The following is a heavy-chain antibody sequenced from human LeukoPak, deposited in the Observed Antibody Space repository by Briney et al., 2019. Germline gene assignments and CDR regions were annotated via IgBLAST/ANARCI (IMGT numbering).Heavy chain of an antibody. CDR1: GGSISSYY. Sequence: KPSETLSLTCTVSGGSISSYYWSWIRQPPGKGLEWIGYIYYSGSTNYNPSLKSRVTISVDTSKNQFSLKLSSVTAADTAAYYCAREKEVQFLWYFDLWGRGTLVTVSS. D-gene: IGHD2/OR15-2a*01. J-gene: IGHJ2*01. V-gene: IGHV4-59*01. CDR3: AREKEVQFLWYFDL. CDR2: IYYSGST.